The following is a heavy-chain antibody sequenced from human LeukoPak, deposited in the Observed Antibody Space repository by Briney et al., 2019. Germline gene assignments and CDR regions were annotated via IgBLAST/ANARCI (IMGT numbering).Heavy chain of an antibody. CDR3: ARDPILLLWFGESNFINWFDP. J-gene: IGHJ5*02. CDR2: INPNSGGT. V-gene: IGHV1-2*02. D-gene: IGHD3-10*01. Sequence: ASVKVSCKASGYTFTGYYMHWVRQAPGQGLEWMGWINPNSGGTNYAQKFQGRVTMTRDTSISTAYMELSRLRSDDTAVYYCARDPILLLWFGESNFINWFDPWGQGTLVTVSS. CDR1: GYTFTGYY.